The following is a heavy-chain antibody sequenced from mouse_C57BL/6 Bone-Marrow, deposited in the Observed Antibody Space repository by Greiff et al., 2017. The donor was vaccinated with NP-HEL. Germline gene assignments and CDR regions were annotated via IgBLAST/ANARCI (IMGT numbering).Heavy chain of an antibody. V-gene: IGHV5-6*01. Sequence: EVKLMASGGDLVKPGGSLKLSCAASGFTFSSYGMSWVRQTPDKRLEWVATISSGGSYPYSPVSLKGPFTISRDNAKNTLYLEMSSLKSEDTAMYYCESPYDYDVAWFAYWGQGTLVTVSA. J-gene: IGHJ3*01. D-gene: IGHD2-4*01. CDR2: ISSGGSYP. CDR3: ESPYDYDVAWFAY. CDR1: GFTFSSYG.